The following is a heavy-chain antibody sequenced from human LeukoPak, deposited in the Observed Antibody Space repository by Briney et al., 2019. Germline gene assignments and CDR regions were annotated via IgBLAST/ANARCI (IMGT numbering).Heavy chain of an antibody. V-gene: IGHV4-4*07. CDR2: IYTSGST. Sequence: SETLSLTCTVSGGSISSYYWSWIRQPAGKGLEWIGRIYTSGSTNYNPPLKSRVTMSVDTSKNQFSLKLSSVTAADTAVYYCARDHPGSWSNWFDPWGQGTLVTVSS. CDR3: ARDHPGSWSNWFDP. J-gene: IGHJ5*02. D-gene: IGHD6-13*01. CDR1: GGSISSYY.